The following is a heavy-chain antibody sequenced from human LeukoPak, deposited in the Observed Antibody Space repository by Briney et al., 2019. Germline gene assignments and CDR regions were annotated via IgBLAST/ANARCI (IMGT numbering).Heavy chain of an antibody. CDR1: GFTFSDYY. CDR2: ITNSGGGT. J-gene: IGHJ3*02. V-gene: IGHV3-11*04. Sequence: GGSLRLSCAASGFTFSDYYMGWVRRAPGKGLEWVSYITNSGGGTYYPDSVKGRFTISRDNAKKSLYLQVSSLRAEDMAVYYCARALNDAFDIWGQGTMVTVSS. CDR3: ARALNDAFDI.